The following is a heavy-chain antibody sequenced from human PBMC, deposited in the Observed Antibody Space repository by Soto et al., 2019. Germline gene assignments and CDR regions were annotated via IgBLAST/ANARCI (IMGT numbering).Heavy chain of an antibody. D-gene: IGHD2-2*01. J-gene: IGHJ6*02. CDR2: IWYDGSNK. Sequence: GGSLRLSCAASGFTFSSYGMHWVRQAPGKGLEWVAVIWYDGSNKYYADSVKGRFTISRDNSKNTLYLQMNSLRAEDTAVYYCARELVPAAMYYYYGMDVWGQGTTVTVSS. V-gene: IGHV3-33*01. CDR1: GFTFSSYG. CDR3: ARELVPAAMYYYYGMDV.